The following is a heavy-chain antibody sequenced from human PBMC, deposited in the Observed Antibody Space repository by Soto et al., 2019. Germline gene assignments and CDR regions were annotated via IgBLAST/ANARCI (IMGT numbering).Heavy chain of an antibody. J-gene: IGHJ4*02. V-gene: IGHV3-30*14. D-gene: IGHD5-12*01. Sequence: QVQLVESGGGVVQPGRSLRLSCAASGFIFSAYAMHWVRQAPGKGLEWVAVISYDGSNEYYTDSVKGRFTISRDNSKNTLYLQMNILRTDDTALYYCARDGSDWGQGTLVTVSS. CDR1: GFIFSAYA. CDR3: ARDGSD. CDR2: ISYDGSNE.